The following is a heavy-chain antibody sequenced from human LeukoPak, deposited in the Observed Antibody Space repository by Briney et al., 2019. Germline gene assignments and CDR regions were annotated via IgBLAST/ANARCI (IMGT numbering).Heavy chain of an antibody. CDR3: ASQSMEETDSSGYLY. J-gene: IGHJ4*02. V-gene: IGHV4-4*07. Sequence: PSETLSLICTGSYGSINNYYWAWIRQPAGKGLEWIGRVYPSGNENYNPSLKSRVSMSLDTSKNQFSLKLRAVTAADTAVYYCASQSMEETDSSGYLYWGQGTPVTVSS. CDR1: YGSINNYY. CDR2: VYPSGNE. D-gene: IGHD3-22*01.